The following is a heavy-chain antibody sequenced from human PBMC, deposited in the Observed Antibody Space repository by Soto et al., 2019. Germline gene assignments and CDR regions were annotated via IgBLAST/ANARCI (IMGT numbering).Heavy chain of an antibody. CDR2: IIPIFGTA. CDR3: ASPVGKQQLVLVGLYYYYGMDV. CDR1: GGTFSSYA. J-gene: IGHJ6*02. V-gene: IGHV1-69*06. Sequence: SVKVSCKASGGTFSSYAISWVRQAPGQGLEWMGGIIPIFGTADYAQKFQGRVTITADKSTSTAYMELSSLRSEDTAVYYCASPVGKQQLVLVGLYYYYGMDVWGQGTTVTVSS. D-gene: IGHD6-13*01.